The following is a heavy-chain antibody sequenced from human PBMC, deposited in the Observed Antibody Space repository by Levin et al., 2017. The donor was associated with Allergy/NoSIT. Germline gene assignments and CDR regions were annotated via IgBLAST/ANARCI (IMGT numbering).Heavy chain of an antibody. CDR1: GGSFSGSY. CDR3: ARDPDYSYGLSTFDP. J-gene: IGHJ5*02. CDR2: INHSGST. Sequence: SQTLSLTCAVYGGSFSGSYWSWIRQPPGKGLEWIGEINHSGSTNYNPSLKSRVTISVDTSKNQFSLKLSPVTAADTAVYYCARDPDYSYGLSTFDPWGQGTLVTVSS. D-gene: IGHD5-18*01. V-gene: IGHV4-34*01.